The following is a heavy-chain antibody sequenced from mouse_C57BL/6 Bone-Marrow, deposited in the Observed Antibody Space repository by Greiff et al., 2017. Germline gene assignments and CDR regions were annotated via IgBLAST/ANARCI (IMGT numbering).Heavy chain of an antibody. CDR3: ARPYSNYVRAMDY. CDR1: GYTFTSYW. J-gene: IGHJ4*01. D-gene: IGHD2-5*01. V-gene: IGHV1-64*01. CDR2: IHPNSGST. Sequence: QVQLQQPGAELVKPGASVKLSCKASGYTFTSYWMHWVKQRPGQGLEWIGMIHPNSGSTNYNEKFKSKATLTVDKSSSTAYMQLSSLTSEDSAVYYCARPYSNYVRAMDYWGQGTSVTVSS.